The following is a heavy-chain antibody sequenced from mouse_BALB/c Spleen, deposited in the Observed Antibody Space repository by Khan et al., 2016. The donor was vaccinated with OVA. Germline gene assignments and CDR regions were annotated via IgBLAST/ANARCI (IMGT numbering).Heavy chain of an antibody. CDR3: TRHGYVAWFTY. Sequence: EVELVESGPELMKPGASVKISCKASGYSFTTYYIHWMMQSHGKSLEWIGYIDPFSGGTTYNQKFEGKATLTVDRSSSTAYIHLSNLTSEDSAVYYCTRHGYVAWFTYWGQGTLVTVSS. CDR1: GYSFTTYY. J-gene: IGHJ3*01. CDR2: IDPFSGGT. D-gene: IGHD2-2*01. V-gene: IGHV1S135*01.